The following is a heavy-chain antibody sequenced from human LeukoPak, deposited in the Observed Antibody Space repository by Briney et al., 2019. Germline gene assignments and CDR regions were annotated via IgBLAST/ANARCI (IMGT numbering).Heavy chain of an antibody. CDR3: AKEGGSGSYYNEFEVDY. CDR2: ISYDGSNK. J-gene: IGHJ4*02. V-gene: IGHV3-30*18. CDR1: GFTFSSYG. D-gene: IGHD3-10*01. Sequence: PGRSLRLSCAASGFTFSSYGMHWVRQAPGKGLEWVAVISYDGSNKCCADSVKGRFTISRDNSKNTLYLQMNSLRAEDTAVYYCAKEGGSGSYYNEFEVDYWGQGTLVTVSS.